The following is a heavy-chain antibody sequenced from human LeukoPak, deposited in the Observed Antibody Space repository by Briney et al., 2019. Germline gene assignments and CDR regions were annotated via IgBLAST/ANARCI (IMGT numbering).Heavy chain of an antibody. V-gene: IGHV3-23*01. Sequence: GGSLRLSCAASGFTFNSYAMSWVRQAPGKGLEWVSVISGSGGSTYYADSVKGRFTISRDNSKNTLYLQMNSLRAEDTAVYYCSRESGAFCPFGYWGQGTLVIVPS. CDR2: ISGSGGST. CDR3: SRESGAFCPFGY. J-gene: IGHJ4*02. D-gene: IGHD1-26*01. CDR1: GFTFNSYA.